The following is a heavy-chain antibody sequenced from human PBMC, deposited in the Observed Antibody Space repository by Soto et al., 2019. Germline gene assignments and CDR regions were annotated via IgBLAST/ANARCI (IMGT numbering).Heavy chain of an antibody. CDR2: TSYDGSNN. D-gene: IGHD1-26*01. V-gene: IGHV3-33*05. J-gene: IGHJ4*02. CDR1: GFTFRSYV. Sequence: QVQLVESGGGVVQPGTSLRLSCVGSGFTFRSYVIHWVRQAPGKGLEWVALTSYDGSNNFYGDSVKGRFTISRHNSSNTVELQMDSLRVEDTALYYCARWETTGGLDVWGQGTLVSVSS. CDR3: ARWETTGGLDV.